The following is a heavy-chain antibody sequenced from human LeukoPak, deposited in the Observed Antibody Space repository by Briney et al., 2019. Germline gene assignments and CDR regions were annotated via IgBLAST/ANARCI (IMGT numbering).Heavy chain of an antibody. Sequence: PGGSLRLSCAASGFTFSSYEMNWVRQAPGKGLEWVSYISSSGSTIYYADSVKGRFTISRDNAENSLYLQMNSLRAEDTAVYYCARGVGNYRYYFDYWGQGTLVTVSS. CDR3: ARGVGNYRYYFDY. D-gene: IGHD3-22*01. CDR2: ISSSGSTI. V-gene: IGHV3-48*03. J-gene: IGHJ4*02. CDR1: GFTFSSYE.